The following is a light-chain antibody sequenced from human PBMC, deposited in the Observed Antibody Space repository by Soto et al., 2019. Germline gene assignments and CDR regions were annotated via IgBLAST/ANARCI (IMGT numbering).Light chain of an antibody. CDR3: QQYYSTPHT. Sequence: DIVMTQSPDSLAVSLGERATIHCKSSQSVLYSSNNKNYLAWHQQKPGQPPKLLIYWASTRESGVPDRLSGSGSGTDFTLTISSLQAEDVAVYYCQQYYSTPHTFGQGTKLEIK. CDR1: QSVLYSSNNKNY. J-gene: IGKJ2*01. CDR2: WAS. V-gene: IGKV4-1*01.